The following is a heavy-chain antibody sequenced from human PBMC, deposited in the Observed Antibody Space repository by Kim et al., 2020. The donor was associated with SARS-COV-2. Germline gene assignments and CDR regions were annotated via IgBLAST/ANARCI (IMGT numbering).Heavy chain of an antibody. D-gene: IGHD4-17*01. CDR2: INHSGST. CDR3: AYLSRGTTVTSSG. J-gene: IGHJ4*02. Sequence: SETLSLTCAVYGGSFSGYYWSWIRQPPGKGLEWIGEINHSGSTNYNPSLKSRVTISVDTSKNQFSLKLSSVTAADTAVYYCAYLSRGTTVTSSGWGQGTLVTVSS. V-gene: IGHV4-34*01. CDR1: GGSFSGYY.